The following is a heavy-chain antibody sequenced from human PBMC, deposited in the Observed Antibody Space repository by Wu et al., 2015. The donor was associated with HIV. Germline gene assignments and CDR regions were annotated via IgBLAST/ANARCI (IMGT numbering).Heavy chain of an antibody. CDR2: IIPIFGTA. D-gene: IGHD6-19*01. Sequence: QVQLVQSGAEVKKPGSSVKVSCKASGGTFSSYAISWVRQAPGQGLEWMGGIIPIFGTANYAQKFQGRVTITTDESTSTVYLDLSSLEFDDSAVYYCARAGLTVAGNFDSWGQGTLVTVSS. CDR1: GGTFSSYA. CDR3: ARAGLTVAGNFDS. J-gene: IGHJ4*02. V-gene: IGHV1-69*05.